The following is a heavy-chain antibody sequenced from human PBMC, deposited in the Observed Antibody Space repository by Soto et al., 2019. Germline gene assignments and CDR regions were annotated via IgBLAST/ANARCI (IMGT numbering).Heavy chain of an antibody. J-gene: IGHJ4*02. CDR3: ARRGSSSWYGHYYFDY. D-gene: IGHD6-13*01. V-gene: IGHV1-69*01. CDR2: IIPIFGTA. Sequence: QVQLVQSGAEVKKPGSSVKVSCKASGGTFSSYAISWVRQAPGQGLEWMGGIIPIFGTANYAQKFQGRVTITADESTSTAYMKLSSLRSEDTAVYYCARRGSSSWYGHYYFDYWGQGTLVTVSS. CDR1: GGTFSSYA.